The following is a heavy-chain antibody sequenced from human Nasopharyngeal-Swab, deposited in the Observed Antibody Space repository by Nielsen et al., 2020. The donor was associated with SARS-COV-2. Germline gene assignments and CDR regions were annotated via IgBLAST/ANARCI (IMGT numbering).Heavy chain of an antibody. CDR1: GFTFSDYY. J-gene: IGHJ4*02. V-gene: IGHV3-7*02. CDR2: IKHDGSEK. D-gene: IGHD1-14*01. CDR3: ARHHGWTFDY. Sequence: GGSLRLSCAASGFTFSDYYMSWIRQAPGKGLEWVANIKHDGSEKYYVDSVKGRFTVSRDNAKNSLFLQMNSLRAEDTAVYYCARHHGWTFDYWGQGTLVTVSS.